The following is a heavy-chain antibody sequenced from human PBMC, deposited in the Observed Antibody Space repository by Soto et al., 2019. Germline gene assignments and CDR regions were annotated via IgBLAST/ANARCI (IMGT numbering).Heavy chain of an antibody. D-gene: IGHD1-26*01. V-gene: IGHV3-23*01. CDR2: ISESGTGT. CDR1: GFTFSSCA. J-gene: IGHJ4*02. CDR3: AKGGRRRGSYPPLDS. Sequence: EVQLLESGGGLVQPGGSLRLSCAASGFTFSSCAMTWVRQAPGKGLQWVSGISESGTGTFYADSVRGRFTISRDNSKNTLFLQMNSLRVEDTAVYYCAKGGRRRGSYPPLDSWGQGTLVTVSS.